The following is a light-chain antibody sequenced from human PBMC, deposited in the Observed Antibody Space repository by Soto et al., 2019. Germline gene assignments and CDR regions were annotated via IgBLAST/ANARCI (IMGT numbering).Light chain of an antibody. CDR3: QQYKDWPTT. V-gene: IGKV3-15*01. J-gene: IGKJ1*01. CDR2: GAS. Sequence: EIVIAQSPATLSVSPGERATLSCRASQSVSSTVAWYQQKPGQAPRLLIYGASTRATGIPARFSGSGSGTEFILTISSLQSEDFAVYHCQQYKDWPTTFGQGTKVDIK. CDR1: QSVSST.